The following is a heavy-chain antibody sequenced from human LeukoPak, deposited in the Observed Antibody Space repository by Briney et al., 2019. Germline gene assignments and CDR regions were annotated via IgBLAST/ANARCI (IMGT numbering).Heavy chain of an antibody. J-gene: IGHJ4*02. V-gene: IGHV3-11*01. CDR1: GFTFSDYY. D-gene: IGHD3-22*01. CDR2: ISSSGSTI. Sequence: PGGSLRLSCAASGFTFSDYYMSWIRQAPGKGLEWVSYISSSGSTIYYADSVKGRFTISRDNAKNSLYLQMNSLRAEDTAVYYCAPSRYYYDSSGYYPYFDYWGQGTLVTVSS. CDR3: APSRYYYDSSGYYPYFDY.